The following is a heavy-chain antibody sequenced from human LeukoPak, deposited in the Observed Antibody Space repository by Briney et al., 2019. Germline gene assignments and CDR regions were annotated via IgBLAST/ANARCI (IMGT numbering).Heavy chain of an antibody. Sequence: GGSQTLSCVVSGFPYSSYCMTCLRDAPGKALECVANINKDGSKKSYVDSVKGRFTISRDNAKNSLYLQMNSLRAEDTAIYYCTRVGYIDEGIDYWGQGTLVTVSS. V-gene: IGHV3-7*04. CDR3: TRVGYIDEGIDY. J-gene: IGHJ4*02. CDR1: GFPYSSYC. D-gene: IGHD5-24*01. CDR2: INKDGSKK.